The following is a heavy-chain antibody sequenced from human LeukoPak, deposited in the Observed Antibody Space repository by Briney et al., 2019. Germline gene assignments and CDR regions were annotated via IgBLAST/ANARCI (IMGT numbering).Heavy chain of an antibody. CDR2: INYSGST. D-gene: IGHD3-10*01. CDR1: GGSISSRSYF. CDR3: ARRYGSGSYVDY. V-gene: IGHV4-39*01. Sequence: PSETLSLTCIVSGGSISSRSYFWGWIRQPPGKGLGWIGTINYSGSTYYNPSLKSRVTISVDTSNNQLSLKLSSVTAADTAVYFCARRYGSGSYVDYWGQGTLVTVSS. J-gene: IGHJ4*02.